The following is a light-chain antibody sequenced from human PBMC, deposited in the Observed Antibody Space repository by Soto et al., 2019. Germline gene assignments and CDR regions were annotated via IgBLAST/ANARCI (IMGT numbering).Light chain of an antibody. CDR2: GAS. CDR3: QQRNIWPPVT. J-gene: IGKJ5*01. Sequence: IVMTQSPATLSVSLGDRATLSCRASQSVSSNLAWYQQKPGQAPRLLIYGASTRATGIPARFSGSGSGTDFTLTISSLEPEDFAVYYCQQRNIWPPVTFGQGTRLEIK. V-gene: IGKV3-15*01. CDR1: QSVSSN.